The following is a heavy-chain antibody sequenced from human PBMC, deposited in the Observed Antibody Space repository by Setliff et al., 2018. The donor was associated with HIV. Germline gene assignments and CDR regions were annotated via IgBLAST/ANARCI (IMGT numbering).Heavy chain of an antibody. V-gene: IGHV7-4-1*02. J-gene: IGHJ4*02. Sequence: ASVKVSCKASGYTFTSYAVNWVRQAPGQGLEWMGYISAGTGNPTYAQGFTGRFVFYWDTSVRTAYLQINSLEAEDTAVYYCARDRRVGSYDYWGQGALVTV. D-gene: IGHD1-26*01. CDR3: ARDRRVGSYDY. CDR2: ISAGTGNP. CDR1: GYTFTSYA.